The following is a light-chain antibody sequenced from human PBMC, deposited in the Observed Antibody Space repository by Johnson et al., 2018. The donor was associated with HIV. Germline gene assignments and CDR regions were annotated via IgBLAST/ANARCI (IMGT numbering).Light chain of an antibody. V-gene: IGLV1-51*02. Sequence: HSVLTQPPSVSAAPGQKVTISCSRNYSNFGNNYVSWYQQLPGTAPKLLIYKNDKRPSGIPDRFSGSKSGTSATLGITGLQSGDEADYYCGTWDSSLSAYVFGNGTKVTVL. CDR3: GTWDSSLSAYV. CDR2: KND. CDR1: YSNFGNNY. J-gene: IGLJ1*01.